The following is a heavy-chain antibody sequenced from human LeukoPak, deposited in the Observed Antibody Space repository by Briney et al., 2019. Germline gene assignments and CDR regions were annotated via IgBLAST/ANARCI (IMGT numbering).Heavy chain of an antibody. CDR1: GFTFSNYA. Sequence: GGSLRLSCAASGFTFSNYAMHWVRQAPGKGLEHVSAISSNGGNTHYANSVKGRFTISRDNSKNTLYLQMGSLRAEDVAVYYCARLPVDAFDIWGQGTMVTVSS. CDR3: ARLPVDAFDI. J-gene: IGHJ3*02. D-gene: IGHD1-14*01. CDR2: ISSNGGNT. V-gene: IGHV3-64*01.